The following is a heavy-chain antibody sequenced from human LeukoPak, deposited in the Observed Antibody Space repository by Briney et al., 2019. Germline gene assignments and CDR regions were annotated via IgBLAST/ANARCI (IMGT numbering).Heavy chain of an antibody. CDR3: AKAMIVVITDDAFDI. D-gene: IGHD3-22*01. Sequence: PPGRSLRLSCAASGFTFDDYAMHWVRQAPGKGLEWVSGISWNSDTRTCADSVKGRFTISRDHAKNSLYLQMNSLRAEDTALYYCAKAMIVVITDDAFDIWGQGTMVTVSS. CDR2: ISWNSDTR. J-gene: IGHJ3*02. CDR1: GFTFDDYA. V-gene: IGHV3-9*01.